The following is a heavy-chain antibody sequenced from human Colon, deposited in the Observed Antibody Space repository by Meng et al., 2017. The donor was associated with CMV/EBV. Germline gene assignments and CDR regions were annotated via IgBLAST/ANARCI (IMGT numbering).Heavy chain of an antibody. CDR3: ARLPPPRILVSDWFDP. J-gene: IGHJ5*02. Sequence: GGSLRLSCAASGFTFSNAWMSWVRQAPGKGLEWVSSISSSGSYIYYADSVKGRFTISRDNAKNSLYLQMNSLRAEDTAVYYCARLPPPRILVSDWFDPWGQGTLVTVSS. V-gene: IGHV3-21*01. CDR1: GFTFSNAW. CDR2: ISSSGSYI. D-gene: IGHD3-9*01.